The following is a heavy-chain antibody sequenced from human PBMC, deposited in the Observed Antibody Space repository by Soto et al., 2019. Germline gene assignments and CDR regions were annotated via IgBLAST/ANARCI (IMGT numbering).Heavy chain of an antibody. V-gene: IGHV4-31*03. CDR1: GGSISSGGYY. CDR2: IYYSGST. CDR3: ARVYCSGGSCYLIDY. D-gene: IGHD2-15*01. Sequence: QVQLQESGPGLVKPSQTLSLTCTVSGGSISSGGYYWSWIRQHPGKGLEWIGYIYYSGSTYYNPSLKSRLTISVDTSKNQFSLKLSSVTAADTAVYYCARVYCSGGSCYLIDYWGQGTMVTVSS. J-gene: IGHJ4*02.